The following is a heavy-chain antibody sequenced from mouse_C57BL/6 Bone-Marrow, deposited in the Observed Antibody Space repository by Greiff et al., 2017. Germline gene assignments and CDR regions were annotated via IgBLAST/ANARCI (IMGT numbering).Heavy chain of an antibody. Sequence: DVHLVESGGGLVQPKGSLKLSCAASGFSFNTYAMNWVRQAPGTGLEWVARIRSKSNNYATYYADSVKDRFTISRNDSESMLYLQMNNMKTEDTAMYYCVSPAIVTSAWCAYWGQGTLVTVSA. CDR1: GFSFNTYA. D-gene: IGHD2-5*01. CDR3: VSPAIVTSAWCAY. J-gene: IGHJ3*01. CDR2: IRSKSNNYAT. V-gene: IGHV10-1*01.